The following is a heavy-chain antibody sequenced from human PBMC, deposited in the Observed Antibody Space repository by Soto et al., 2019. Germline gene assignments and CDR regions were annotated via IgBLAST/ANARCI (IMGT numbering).Heavy chain of an antibody. CDR3: ARGSSSWYLEEYYFDY. V-gene: IGHV4-59*01. D-gene: IGHD6-13*01. CDR1: GGSISSYY. CDR2: IYYSGST. Sequence: TSETLSLTCTVSGGSISSYYWSWIRQPPGKGLEWIGYIYYSGSTNYSPSLKSRVTISVDTSKNQFSLKLSSVTAADTAVYYCARGSSSWYLEEYYFDYWGQGTLVTVS. J-gene: IGHJ4*02.